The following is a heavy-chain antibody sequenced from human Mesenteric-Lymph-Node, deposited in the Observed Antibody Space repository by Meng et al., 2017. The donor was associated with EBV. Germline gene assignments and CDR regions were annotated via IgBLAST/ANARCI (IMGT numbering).Heavy chain of an antibody. CDR1: GYTFTSYD. J-gene: IGHJ4*02. CDR3: ANGSGSYSPYYFDY. D-gene: IGHD3-10*01. V-gene: IGHV1-8*01. Sequence: VRLVTSVAGVTKPGASVKVSCKASGYTFTSYDINWVRQATGQGLEWMGWMNPNSGNTGYAQKFQGRVTMTRNTSISTAYMELSSLRSEDTAVYYCANGSGSYSPYYFDYWGQGTLVTVSS. CDR2: MNPNSGNT.